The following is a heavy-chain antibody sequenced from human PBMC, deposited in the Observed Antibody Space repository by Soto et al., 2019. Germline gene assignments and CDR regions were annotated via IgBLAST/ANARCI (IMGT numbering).Heavy chain of an antibody. Sequence: QVQLVESGGGVVQPGRSLRLSCAASGFTFSVFGMHWVRQAPGKGLEWVAVISNTGSSAHYADSVMGRFTISRDNGENTLYLLMNSLRPEDTAVYYCAKTLTTVGTSSNPGGSRGLGALLDHWGQGTLVTVSS. CDR2: ISNTGSSA. D-gene: IGHD2-15*01. J-gene: IGHJ4*02. CDR1: GFTFSVFG. V-gene: IGHV3-30*18. CDR3: AKTLTTVGTSSNPGGSRGLGALLDH.